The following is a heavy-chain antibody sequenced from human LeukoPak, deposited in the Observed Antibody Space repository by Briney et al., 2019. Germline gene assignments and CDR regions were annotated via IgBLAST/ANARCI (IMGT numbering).Heavy chain of an antibody. CDR3: ARDRQWLVKFAEYFQH. J-gene: IGHJ1*01. V-gene: IGHV3-30-3*01. D-gene: IGHD6-19*01. CDR2: ISYDGSNK. Sequence: GWSLRLSCAASGFTFSSYAMHWVRQAPGKGLEWVAVISYDGSNKYYADSVKGRFTISRDNSKNTLYLQVNSLRAEDTAVYYCARDRQWLVKFAEYFQHWGQGTLVTVSS. CDR1: GFTFSSYA.